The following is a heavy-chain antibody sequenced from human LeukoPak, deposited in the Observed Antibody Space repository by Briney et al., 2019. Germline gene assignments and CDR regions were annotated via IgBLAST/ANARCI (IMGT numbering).Heavy chain of an antibody. J-gene: IGHJ4*02. CDR3: ARRNLIVDIVATPSDD. V-gene: IGHV4-39*01. Sequence: ETLSLTCTVSGGSISSSSYYWGWIRQPPGKGLEWIGSIYYSGSTYYNPSLKSRVTISVDTSKNQFSLKLSSVTAADTAVYYCARRNLIVDIVATPSDDWGQGTLVTVSS. CDR2: IYYSGST. D-gene: IGHD5-12*01. CDR1: GGSISSSSYY.